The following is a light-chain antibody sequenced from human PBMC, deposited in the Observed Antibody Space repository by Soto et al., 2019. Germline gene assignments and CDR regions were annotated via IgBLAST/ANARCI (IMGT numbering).Light chain of an antibody. V-gene: IGLV4-69*01. Sequence: QPVLTQSPSASASLGASVKLTCTLSSGHSSYAIAWHQQQPEKGPRYLMKLNSDGIHSKGDGIPDRFSGSSSGAERYLTISSLQSEDEADDYCQTWGTGPFVFGTGTKVTVL. J-gene: IGLJ1*01. CDR3: QTWGTGPFV. CDR2: LNSDGIH. CDR1: SGHSSYA.